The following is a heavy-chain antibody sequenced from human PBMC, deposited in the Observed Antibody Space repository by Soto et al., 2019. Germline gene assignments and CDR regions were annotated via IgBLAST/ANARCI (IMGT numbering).Heavy chain of an antibody. CDR1: GFTFSSYG. Sequence: PGGSLRLSCAASGFTFSSYGMHWVRQAPGKGLEWVAVIWYDGSNKYYADSVKGRFAISRDNAKNSLYLQMNSLRAEDTAVYYCARSPTVKRGLGLYYFDYWGQGTLVTVSS. CDR2: IWYDGSNK. CDR3: ARSPTVKRGLGLYYFDY. V-gene: IGHV3-33*01. D-gene: IGHD4-17*01. J-gene: IGHJ4*02.